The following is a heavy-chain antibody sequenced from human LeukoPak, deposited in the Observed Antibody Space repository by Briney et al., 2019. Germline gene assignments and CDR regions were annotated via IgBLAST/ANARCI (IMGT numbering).Heavy chain of an antibody. Sequence: SSVKVSCKASGYTFNGYYMHWVRQDPGHGLEWMGWNNPNSGGTNYAQKFQGRVTMTRDTSISTAYMELSRLRSDDTAVYYCARGDYYDSSGYLDYWGQGTLVTVSS. V-gene: IGHV1-2*02. CDR1: GYTFNGYY. J-gene: IGHJ4*02. CDR3: ARGDYYDSSGYLDY. D-gene: IGHD3-22*01. CDR2: NNPNSGGT.